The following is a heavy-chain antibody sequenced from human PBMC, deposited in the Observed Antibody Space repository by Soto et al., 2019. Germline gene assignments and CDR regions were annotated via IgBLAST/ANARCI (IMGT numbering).Heavy chain of an antibody. Sequence: EVQLVESGGGLVQPGGSLRLSCAAPGFTFSAYWMTWVRQAPGKGLEWVANIKQDGSNKYYVDSVKGRFTISRDKAKNSLFLQINSLRVEDTAMYYCTKGRARIDYWGQGTLVTVSS. CDR3: TKGRARIDY. CDR2: IKQDGSNK. D-gene: IGHD2-8*01. J-gene: IGHJ4*02. CDR1: GFTFSAYW. V-gene: IGHV3-7*01.